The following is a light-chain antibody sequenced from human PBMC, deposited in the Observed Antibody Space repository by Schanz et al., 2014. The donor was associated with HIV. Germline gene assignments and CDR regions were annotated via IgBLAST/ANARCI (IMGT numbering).Light chain of an antibody. CDR2: DAS. Sequence: EIVLTQSPGTLSLSPGQRATLSCRASQSVTSSLLAWYRQRPGQAPGLLIYDASNRATGIPARFSGSGSGTDFTLTISSLEPEDFAVYYCQQRSNWGLFTFGPGTKVDIK. J-gene: IGKJ3*01. CDR1: QSVTSSL. CDR3: QQRSNWGLFT. V-gene: IGKV3D-20*02.